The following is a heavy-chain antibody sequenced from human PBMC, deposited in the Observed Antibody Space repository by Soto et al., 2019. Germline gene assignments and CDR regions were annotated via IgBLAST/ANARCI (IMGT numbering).Heavy chain of an antibody. Sequence: PSETLSLTCAIYGGPFSGYYWNWIRQPPGKGLEWIGEINHGGYTNYNPSLKSRVTMSVDTSKNQFSLKLTSVTAADTAVYYCARDRQRGYCTGDSCYSYFDYWGQGTQVTVSS. CDR1: GGPFSGYY. D-gene: IGHD2-15*01. V-gene: IGHV4-34*01. CDR2: INHGGYT. J-gene: IGHJ4*02. CDR3: ARDRQRGYCTGDSCYSYFDY.